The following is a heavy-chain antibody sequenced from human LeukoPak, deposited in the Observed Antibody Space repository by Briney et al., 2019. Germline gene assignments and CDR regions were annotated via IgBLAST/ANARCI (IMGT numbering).Heavy chain of an antibody. CDR1: GFTFSSYA. D-gene: IGHD6-25*01. V-gene: IGHV3-23*01. J-gene: IGHJ3*02. CDR3: AKDQQRTVPTRGAFDI. Sequence: PGGSVRLSCAACGFTFSSYAMSGVRQARGKGLERVSAISGSCGSTYYADSVRGRFTISRDNSENTLYLQMNSLRAEDTAIYYCAKDQQRTVPTRGAFDIWGQGTMVTVSS. CDR2: ISGSCGST.